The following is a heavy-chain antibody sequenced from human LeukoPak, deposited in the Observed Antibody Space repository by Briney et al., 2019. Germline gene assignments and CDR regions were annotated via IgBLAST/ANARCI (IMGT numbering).Heavy chain of an antibody. D-gene: IGHD3-3*01. CDR2: ISGDGDTP. CDR1: GFTFSTYA. V-gene: IGHV3-23*01. Sequence: PGGSLRLSCAASGFTFSTYAMNWVRQAPGKGLEWVSVISGDGDTPYYADSVKGRFIISRDQSKNMVYLQMNSLRAEDAAVYYCTRGATKSSFLSGYNDYWGQGTLVTVSS. CDR3: TRGATKSSFLSGYNDY. J-gene: IGHJ4*02.